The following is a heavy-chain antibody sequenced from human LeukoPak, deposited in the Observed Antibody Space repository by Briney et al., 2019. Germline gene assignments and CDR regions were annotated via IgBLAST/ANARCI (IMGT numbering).Heavy chain of an antibody. Sequence: GGSLRLSCAASGSTFRSYSMNWVRQAPGKGLAWVSSISSSSSYLYYADSVKGRFTISRDNAKNSLYLQMNSLRAEDTAVYYCARDQGWYGDFHYWGQGTLVTVSS. J-gene: IGHJ4*02. D-gene: IGHD4-17*01. V-gene: IGHV3-21*01. CDR2: ISSSSSYL. CDR1: GSTFRSYS. CDR3: ARDQGWYGDFHY.